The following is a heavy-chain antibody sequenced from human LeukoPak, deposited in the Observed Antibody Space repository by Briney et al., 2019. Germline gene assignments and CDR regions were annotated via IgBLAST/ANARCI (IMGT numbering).Heavy chain of an antibody. V-gene: IGHV1-18*04. CDR2: ISAYKANT. Sequence: GAAVKVSCKASGYTFTNYAITWVRQAPGQGLQWMVWISAYKANTNYAQKFQGRVTMTTDTSTSTVYMELRILRSDDTAIYYCARTDYDILTGARMDVWGKGTTVTVSS. CDR1: GYTFTNYA. CDR3: ARTDYDILTGARMDV. J-gene: IGHJ6*04. D-gene: IGHD3-9*01.